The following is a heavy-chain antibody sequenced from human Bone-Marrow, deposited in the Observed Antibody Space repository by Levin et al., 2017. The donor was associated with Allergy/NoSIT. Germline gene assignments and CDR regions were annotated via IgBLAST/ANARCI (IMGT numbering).Heavy chain of an antibody. CDR2: ITSSGNTQ. CDR1: GFTFSSYA. D-gene: IGHD1-1*01. Sequence: GGSLRLSCAVSGFTFSSYAMHWVRQAPGKGLEWVALITSSGNTQYYADSVKGRFALSRDNSKNMLYLQMNSLRADDTAVYYCVKDETPREWNDYFQHWGQGILVTVSS. V-gene: IGHV3-30*09. CDR3: VKDETPREWNDYFQH. J-gene: IGHJ1*01.